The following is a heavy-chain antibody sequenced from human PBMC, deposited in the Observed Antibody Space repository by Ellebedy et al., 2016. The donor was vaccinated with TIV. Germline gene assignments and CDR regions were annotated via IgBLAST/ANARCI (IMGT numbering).Heavy chain of an antibody. CDR2: INHSGST. J-gene: IGHJ4*02. CDR3: ARAGGLPFPYYFDY. V-gene: IGHV4-34*01. Sequence: SETLSLTXAVYGGSFSGYYWSWIRQPPGKGLEWIGEINHSGSTNYNPSLKSRVTISVDTSKNQFSLKLSSVTAADTAVYYCARAGGLPFPYYFDYWGQGTLVTVSS. CDR1: GGSFSGYY. D-gene: IGHD3-10*01.